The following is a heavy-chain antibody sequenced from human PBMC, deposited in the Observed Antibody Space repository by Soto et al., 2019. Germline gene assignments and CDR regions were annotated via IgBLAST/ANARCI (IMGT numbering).Heavy chain of an antibody. CDR1: GGSIKTSDYY. CDR2: IYYSGST. CDR3: DRSTGRY. J-gene: IGHJ4*02. Sequence: QVQLQESGPGLVKPSQTLSLTCTVSGGSIKTSDYYWSWIRQTPGKGLEWIGYIYYSGSTYYNPSLKSRVSISIDSSKSQFSLKLTSVTAADTAVYYCDRSTGRYWGQGTLVTVSS. V-gene: IGHV4-30-4*01. D-gene: IGHD2-21*01.